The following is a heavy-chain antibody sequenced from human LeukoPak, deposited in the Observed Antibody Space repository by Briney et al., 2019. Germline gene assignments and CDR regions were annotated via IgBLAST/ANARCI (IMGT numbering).Heavy chain of an antibody. V-gene: IGHV1-69*05. Sequence: KVSCKASGGTFSSYAISWVRQAPGRGLEWMGGIIPIFGTANYAQKFQGRVTITTDESTSTAYMELSSLRSEDTAVYYCASYYYGSGSYDYYFDYWGQGTLVTVSS. J-gene: IGHJ4*02. CDR3: ASYYYGSGSYDYYFDY. D-gene: IGHD3-10*01. CDR2: IIPIFGTA. CDR1: GGTFSSYA.